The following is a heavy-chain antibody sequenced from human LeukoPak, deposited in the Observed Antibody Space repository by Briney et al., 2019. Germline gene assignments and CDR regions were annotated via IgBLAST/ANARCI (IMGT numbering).Heavy chain of an antibody. J-gene: IGHJ4*02. V-gene: IGHV3-23*01. D-gene: IGHD3-22*01. Sequence: GGTLRLSCAASGFTFSSYGMSWVRQAPGKGLEWVSAISGSGGSTYYADSVKGRFTISRDNSKNTLYLQMNSLRAEDTAVYYCANDIPYYYDSSGYFDYWGQGTLVTVSS. CDR1: GFTFSSYG. CDR2: ISGSGGST. CDR3: ANDIPYYYDSSGYFDY.